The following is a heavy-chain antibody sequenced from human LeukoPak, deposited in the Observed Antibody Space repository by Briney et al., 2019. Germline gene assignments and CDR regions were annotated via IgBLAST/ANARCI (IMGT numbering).Heavy chain of an antibody. Sequence: GXXLRLSCADSGFTFSSYAMSWVRQAPGKGVEWVSAISGSGDSTYFADSVKGRFTISRDNSKNTLYLQMNSLRAEDTAVYYCAKEGLDYYGSGSLDYWGQGTLVTVSS. CDR3: AKEGLDYYGSGSLDY. J-gene: IGHJ4*02. V-gene: IGHV3-23*01. CDR1: GFTFSSYA. D-gene: IGHD3-10*01. CDR2: ISGSGDST.